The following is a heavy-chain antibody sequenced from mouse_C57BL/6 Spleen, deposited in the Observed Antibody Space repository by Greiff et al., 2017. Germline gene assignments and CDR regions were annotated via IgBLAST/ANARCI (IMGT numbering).Heavy chain of an antibody. CDR2: IYYSGTI. CDR1: GISITTGNYR. J-gene: IGHJ1*03. CDR3: ARETYYRYFDV. Sequence: EVHLVESGPGLVKPSQTVFLTCTVTGISITTGNYRWSWIRQFPGHKLEWIGYIYYSGTITYNPSLTSRTTITRDTPKNQFFLEMNSLTAEDTATYYCARETYYRYFDVWGTGTTVTVSS. D-gene: IGHD2-12*01. V-gene: IGHV3-5*01.